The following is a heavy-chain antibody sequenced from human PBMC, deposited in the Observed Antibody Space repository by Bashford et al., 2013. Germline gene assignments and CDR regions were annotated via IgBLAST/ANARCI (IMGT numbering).Heavy chain of an antibody. CDR3: ARVVYGSGSYYNWFDP. V-gene: IGHV1-69*04. J-gene: IGHJ5*02. D-gene: IGHD3-10*01. CDR2: IIPILGIA. CDR1: GGTFSSYA. Sequence: SVKVSCKASGGTFSSYAISWVRQAPGQGLEWMGRIIPILGIANYAQKFQGRVTITADKSTSTAYMELSSLRSEDTAVYYCARVVYGSGSYYNWFDPWGQGTLVTVSS.